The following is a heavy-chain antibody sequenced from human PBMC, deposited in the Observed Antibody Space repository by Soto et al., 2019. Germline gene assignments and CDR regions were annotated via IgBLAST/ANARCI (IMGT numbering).Heavy chain of an antibody. CDR3: TRPTNPPYYGDYDFQH. J-gene: IGHJ1*01. D-gene: IGHD4-17*01. CDR2: IRSKANSYAT. CDR1: GFTFSGSA. Sequence: GGSLRLSCAASGFTFSGSAMHWVRQASGKGLEWVGRIRSKANSYATAYAASVKGRFTISRDDSKNTAYLQMNSLKTEDTAVYYCTRPTNPPYYGDYDFQHWGQGTLVTVSS. V-gene: IGHV3-73*01.